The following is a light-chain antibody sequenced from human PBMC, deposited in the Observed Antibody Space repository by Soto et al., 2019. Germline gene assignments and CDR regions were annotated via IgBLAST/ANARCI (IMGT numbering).Light chain of an antibody. CDR1: SGHSSYA. J-gene: IGLJ3*02. CDR3: QTWGTGPWV. Sequence: QCVLTQSPSGSASLGASVKLTCTLSSGHSSYAIAWHQQQTEKGPRYLMKLNSDGSHSKGDGIPDRFSGSSSGAERYLTISSLQSEDEADYYCQTWGTGPWVFGGGTKLTVL. CDR2: LNSDGSH. V-gene: IGLV4-69*01.